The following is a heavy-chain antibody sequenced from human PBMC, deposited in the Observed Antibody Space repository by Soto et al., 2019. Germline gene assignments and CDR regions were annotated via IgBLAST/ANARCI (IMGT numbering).Heavy chain of an antibody. V-gene: IGHV1-69*02. CDR3: ARGGADGDYFDY. D-gene: IGHD4-17*01. J-gene: IGHJ4*02. Sequence: QVQLVQSGAEVKKPGSSVKVSCKASGGTFSSYTISWVRQAPGQGLEWMGRIIPILGIANYAQMFQGRVTITADKSTSPAYVELSSLRSEDTAVYYWARGGADGDYFDYGGQGTLVTVSS. CDR2: IIPILGIA. CDR1: GGTFSSYT.